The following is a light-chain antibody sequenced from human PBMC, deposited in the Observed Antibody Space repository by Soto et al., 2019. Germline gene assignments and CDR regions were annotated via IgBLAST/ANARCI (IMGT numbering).Light chain of an antibody. Sequence: EIVLTQSPGTLSLSPGERATLSCRASQSVSSSYLAWYQQKPGQAPRLLIYGTSSRATGLPDRFSGSGSGTDFTLTISRLEPEDFAVDYCQQYGSSPWYTFGQGTKLEIK. V-gene: IGKV3-20*01. CDR2: GTS. J-gene: IGKJ2*01. CDR3: QQYGSSPWYT. CDR1: QSVSSSY.